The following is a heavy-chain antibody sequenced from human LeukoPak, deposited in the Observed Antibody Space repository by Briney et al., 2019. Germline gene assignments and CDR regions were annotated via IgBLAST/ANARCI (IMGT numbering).Heavy chain of an antibody. D-gene: IGHD3-3*01. CDR3: AKSIFGVVSDAFDI. J-gene: IGHJ3*02. Sequence: WGSLRRSCAGSGFTFSSYAMSWLRPAPGKELEGVSAIIGSGDGTYYAESGKGRSTLSSDNSKNTLYLQMKSLRAEDTAVYYCAKSIFGVVSDAFDIWGQGTMVTVSS. CDR1: GFTFSSYA. CDR2: IIGSGDGT. V-gene: IGHV3-23*01.